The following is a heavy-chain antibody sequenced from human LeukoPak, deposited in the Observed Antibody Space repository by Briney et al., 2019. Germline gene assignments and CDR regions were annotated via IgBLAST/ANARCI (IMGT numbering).Heavy chain of an antibody. J-gene: IGHJ4*02. CDR3: ARATVRGLSNPFDS. Sequence: GGSLRLSCAASGFTFSSYSMNWVRQAPGKGLEWVSYISSSSSTIYYADSVKGRFTISRDNAKNSLYLQMNSLRAEDTAVYYCARATVRGLSNPFDSWGQGTLVTVSS. D-gene: IGHD3-10*02. CDR1: GFTFSSYS. CDR2: ISSSSSTI. V-gene: IGHV3-48*01.